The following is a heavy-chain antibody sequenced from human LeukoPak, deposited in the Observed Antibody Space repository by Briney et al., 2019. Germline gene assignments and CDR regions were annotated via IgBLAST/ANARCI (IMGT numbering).Heavy chain of an antibody. CDR2: IIPIFGTA. V-gene: IGHV1-69*13. J-gene: IGHJ4*02. Sequence: SVKVSCTASGGTFSSYAISWVRQAPGQGLEWMGGIIPIFGTANYAQKFQGRVTITADESTSTAYMELSSLRSEDTAVYYCARVRQRGVIVIEGFDYWGQGALVTVSS. CDR1: GGTFSSYA. CDR3: ARVRQRGVIVIEGFDY. D-gene: IGHD3-16*02.